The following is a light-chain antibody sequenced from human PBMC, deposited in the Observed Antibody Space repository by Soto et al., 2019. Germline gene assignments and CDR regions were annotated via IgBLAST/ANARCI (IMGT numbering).Light chain of an antibody. CDR2: GAS. Sequence: EIVLTQSPGTLSLSPGERATLSCRASQSVRSNYLAWYQQIPGQAPRLLVYGASSRATGIPDRFSGSGSGTDFTLTIRRLVPEDFAVYYCQQYGNSYFTFGGRTKV. V-gene: IGKV3-20*01. J-gene: IGKJ4*01. CDR3: QQYGNSYFT. CDR1: QSVRSNY.